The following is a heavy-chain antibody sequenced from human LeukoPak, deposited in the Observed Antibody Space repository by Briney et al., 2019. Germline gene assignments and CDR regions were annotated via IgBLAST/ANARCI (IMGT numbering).Heavy chain of an antibody. J-gene: IGHJ4*02. CDR3: ARDRTRTTVIGPDVDY. V-gene: IGHV3-11*01. CDR1: GFTFSDYY. Sequence: GGSLRLSCAASGFTFSDYYMSWIRQAPGKGLEWVSDISNSGRTIKYADSVKGRFTISRDNAKNSLSLHMNSLRAEDTAVYYCARDRTRTTVIGPDVDYWGQGTLVTVSS. CDR2: ISNSGRTI. D-gene: IGHD4-17*01.